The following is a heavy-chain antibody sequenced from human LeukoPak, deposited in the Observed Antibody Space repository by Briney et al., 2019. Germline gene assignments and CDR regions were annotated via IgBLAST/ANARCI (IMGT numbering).Heavy chain of an antibody. J-gene: IGHJ2*01. D-gene: IGHD6-13*01. V-gene: IGHV4-34*01. Sequence: SETLSLTCAVYGGSFSGYYWSWIRQPPGKGLEWIGEINHSGNTNHNPSLKSRVTISVDTSKNQFSLKLSSVTAADTAVYYCARVVAAASYWYFDLWGRGTLVTVSS. CDR1: GGSFSGYY. CDR2: INHSGNT. CDR3: ARVVAAASYWYFDL.